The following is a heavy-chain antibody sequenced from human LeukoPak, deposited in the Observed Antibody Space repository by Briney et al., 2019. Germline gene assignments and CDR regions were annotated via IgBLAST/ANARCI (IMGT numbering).Heavy chain of an antibody. Sequence: PSETLSLTCAVSGGSISSGGYSWSWIRQPPGKGLEWIGYIYHSGSTNYNPSLKSRVTISVDTSKNQFSLNPSSVTAADTALYYCARRGNSGYWHWFDPWGQGTLVIVSS. J-gene: IGHJ5*02. D-gene: IGHD3-22*01. CDR3: ARRGNSGYWHWFDP. V-gene: IGHV4-30-2*01. CDR1: GGSISSGGYS. CDR2: IYHSGST.